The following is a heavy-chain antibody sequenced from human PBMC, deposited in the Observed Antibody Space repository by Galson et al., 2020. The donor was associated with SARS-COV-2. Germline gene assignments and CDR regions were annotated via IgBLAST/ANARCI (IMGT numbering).Heavy chain of an antibody. D-gene: IGHD2-8*01. CDR1: GYSISSGYF. Sequence: SETLSLTCTVSGYSISSGYFWAWIRQTPGEGLEWMGSISHSGTTFYNPSLQSRLTISVDTSENQFSLKLDSVTAADTAVYYCTTYSLMVISPTPLRADYWGQGTLVTVPS. CDR3: TTYSLMVISPTPLRADY. CDR2: ISHSGTT. J-gene: IGHJ4*02. V-gene: IGHV4-38-2*02.